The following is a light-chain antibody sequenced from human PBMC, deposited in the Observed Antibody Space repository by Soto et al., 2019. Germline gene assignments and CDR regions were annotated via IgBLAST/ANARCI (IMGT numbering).Light chain of an antibody. V-gene: IGKV3-20*01. J-gene: IGKJ5*01. Sequence: EIVLTQSPGTLSLSPGERATLSCRARQSVSSSYLAWYKQKPGQAPWLLIYAASRRASGVPDRFSGSGSGADLTLTISGLEPEDFAVYYCQQDDRSPFTFGQGTRLDI. CDR2: AAS. CDR1: QSVSSSY. CDR3: QQDDRSPFT.